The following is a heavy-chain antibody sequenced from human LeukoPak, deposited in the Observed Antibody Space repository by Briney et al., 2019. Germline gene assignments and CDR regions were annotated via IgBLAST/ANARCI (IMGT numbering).Heavy chain of an antibody. CDR2: ISSGGNNK. V-gene: IGHV3-30*18. J-gene: IGHJ4*02. CDR1: GFIFSGYA. D-gene: IGHD3-10*01. Sequence: PGGSLRLSCAASGFIFSGYAMHWVRQAPGKGLEWVATISSGGNNKYYRESVRGRFAISRDNSKSTVYLQMNSLRAEDAAVYYCAKDGYQTSGTYYDFWGQGTLVTVSS. CDR3: AKDGYQTSGTYYDF.